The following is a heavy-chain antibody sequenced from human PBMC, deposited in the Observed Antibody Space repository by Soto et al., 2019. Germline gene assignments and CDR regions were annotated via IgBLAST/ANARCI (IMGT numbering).Heavy chain of an antibody. V-gene: IGHV3-11*01. CDR1: GFTFSDYY. CDR2: ISSSGSTI. Sequence: GGSLRLSCAASGFTFSDYYMSWIRQAPGKGLEWVSYISSSGSTIYYEDSVKGRFTISRDNAKNSLYLQMNSLRAEDTAVYYCASTPDSSGYGGYDYYYYYMDVWGKGTTVTVSS. J-gene: IGHJ6*03. D-gene: IGHD6-19*01. CDR3: ASTPDSSGYGGYDYYYYYMDV.